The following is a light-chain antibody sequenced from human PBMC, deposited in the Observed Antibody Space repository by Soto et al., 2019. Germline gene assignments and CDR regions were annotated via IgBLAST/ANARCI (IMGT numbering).Light chain of an antibody. CDR1: QSVGSY. Sequence: EIVLTQSPATLSLSPGERATLSCRASQSVGSYLAWYRQKPGQAPRLLISGASNRAPGIPARFSGSGSGTEFTLPNSSLEPEDFAVYYCQQRNNWPPTWTFGQGTKVEIK. J-gene: IGKJ1*01. CDR3: QQRNNWPPTWT. CDR2: GAS. V-gene: IGKV3-11*01.